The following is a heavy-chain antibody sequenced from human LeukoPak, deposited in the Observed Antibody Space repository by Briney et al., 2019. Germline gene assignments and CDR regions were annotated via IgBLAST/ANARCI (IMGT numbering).Heavy chain of an antibody. J-gene: IGHJ4*02. D-gene: IGHD3-22*01. CDR3: ARARSGYYFDY. V-gene: IGHV3-7*01. CDR1: GFSFSDYW. CDR2: IKEDGSAE. Sequence: GGSLRLPCVASGFSFSDYWMSWVRQAPGKGLEWVANIKEDGSAEYYVDSVKGRFTISRDNAKNSLYLQMSSLRAEDTAVYYCARARSGYYFDYWGQGTLVTVSS.